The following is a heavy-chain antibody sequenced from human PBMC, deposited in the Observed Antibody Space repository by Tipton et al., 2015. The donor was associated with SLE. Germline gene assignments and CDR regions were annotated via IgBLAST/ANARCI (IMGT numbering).Heavy chain of an antibody. CDR2: IYYSGST. J-gene: IGHJ4*02. CDR3: ATSGSNDY. Sequence: TLSLTCTVSGGSINSGGYYWTWIRQHPGKGLEWIGYIYYSGSTYYNPSLRSRVAISVDTSQNQFSLKLSSVTAADTAVYYCATSGSNDYWGQGTLVTVSS. CDR1: GGSINSGGYY. D-gene: IGHD1-26*01. V-gene: IGHV4-31*03.